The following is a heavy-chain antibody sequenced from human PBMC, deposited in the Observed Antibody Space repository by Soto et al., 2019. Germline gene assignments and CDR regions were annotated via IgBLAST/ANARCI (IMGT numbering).Heavy chain of an antibody. CDR3: AKGLSVIQEWIIDGH. J-gene: IGHJ4*02. CDR1: GFTLSSYG. V-gene: IGHV3-30*18. Sequence: QVQLVESGVGVVQPGKSLRPSCAVSGFTLSSYGIHWVRQAPGKGLEWVAFMSYDGNKKSYADSVKGRFTISRDNSKNTLYLQMDSLRAEDTAMYYCAKGLSVIQEWIIDGHWGQGTQVTVSS. CDR2: MSYDGNKK. D-gene: IGHD5-18*01.